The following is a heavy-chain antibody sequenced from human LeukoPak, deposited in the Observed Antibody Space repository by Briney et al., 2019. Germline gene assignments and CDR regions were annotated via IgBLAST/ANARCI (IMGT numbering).Heavy chain of an antibody. Sequence: SVKVSCKASGGTFSSYAISWVRQAPGQGLEWMGGIIPIFDTADYAQKFQGRLTITADESTSTAYMELSSLRAEDTAVYYCARDLLGSHTSYSSGAWDYWGQGTLVTVSS. CDR1: GGTFSSYA. CDR3: ARDLLGSHTSYSSGAWDY. CDR2: IIPIFDTA. J-gene: IGHJ4*02. D-gene: IGHD3-9*01. V-gene: IGHV1-69*13.